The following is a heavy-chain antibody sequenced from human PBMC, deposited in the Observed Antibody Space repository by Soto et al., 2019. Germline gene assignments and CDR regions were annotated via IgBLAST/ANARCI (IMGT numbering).Heavy chain of an antibody. Sequence: QPGGSLRLSCATSGLTFSSYAMSWVRQAPGKGLEWVSGVSGSGDSTYYADSVKGRFIISRDNSKNTLYLQMNSLRADDTAVYYCVKLCRSYCFDHWGQGTLVTVSS. D-gene: IGHD1-26*01. CDR3: VKLCRSYCFDH. CDR2: VSGSGDST. J-gene: IGHJ4*02. V-gene: IGHV3-23*01. CDR1: GLTFSSYA.